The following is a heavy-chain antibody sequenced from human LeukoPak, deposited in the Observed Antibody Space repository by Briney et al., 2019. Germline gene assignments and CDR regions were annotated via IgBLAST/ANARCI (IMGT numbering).Heavy chain of an antibody. Sequence: GGSLRLSCAASGFTFSSYAMSWVRQAPGRGLEWVAVISDDGSDKHYADSVKGRFAISRDNAKNTLYLQMNSLRAEDTAVYYCAKDSSRYSSDYYFDYWGQGTLVTVSS. CDR1: GFTFSSYA. CDR3: AKDSSRYSSDYYFDY. J-gene: IGHJ4*02. V-gene: IGHV3-30*18. D-gene: IGHD5-18*01. CDR2: ISDDGSDK.